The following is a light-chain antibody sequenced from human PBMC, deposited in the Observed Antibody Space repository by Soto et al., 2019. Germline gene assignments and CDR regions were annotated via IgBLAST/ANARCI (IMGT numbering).Light chain of an antibody. CDR1: QAITSW. CDR2: SAS. Sequence: DIQMTQSPSYVSASLGDSVTITCRASQAITSWLAWYQQPQGKAPKLXIYSASNLQSGVPSRFRGSGSGTYFTLTISSLQPEDFETYYCQQTNSFPLTFGGGTKVDIK. J-gene: IGKJ4*01. V-gene: IGKV1-12*01. CDR3: QQTNSFPLT.